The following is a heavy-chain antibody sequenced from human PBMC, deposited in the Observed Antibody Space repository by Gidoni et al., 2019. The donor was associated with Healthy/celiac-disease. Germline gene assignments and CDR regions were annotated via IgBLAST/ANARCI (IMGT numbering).Heavy chain of an antibody. CDR1: GGSISSYY. J-gene: IGHJ2*01. Sequence: QVQLQESGPGLVKPSETLSLTCTVSGGSISSYYWSWIRQPPGKGLEWIGYIYYSGSTNYNPSLKSRVTISVDTSKNQFSLKLSSVTAADTAVYYCARGGHYYDSSGFNLRYWYFDLWGRGTLVTVSS. CDR2: IYYSGST. D-gene: IGHD3-22*01. V-gene: IGHV4-59*01. CDR3: ARGGHYYDSSGFNLRYWYFDL.